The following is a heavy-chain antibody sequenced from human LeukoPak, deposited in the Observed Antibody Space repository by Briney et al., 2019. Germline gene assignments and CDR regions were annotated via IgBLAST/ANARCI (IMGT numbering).Heavy chain of an antibody. V-gene: IGHV3-43D*04. J-gene: IGHJ3*01. D-gene: IGHD3-3*01. CDR2: ITWDGITT. Sequence: HPGGSLRLSCVVSRFAFDDYAMDWVRQPPGKGLEWVSFITWDGITTSYVDSVKGRFTISRDNSKNSLYLQLDSLRVEDSALYYCARSGHYGIDLWGQGTMVTVSS. CDR3: ARSGHYGIDL. CDR1: RFAFDDYA.